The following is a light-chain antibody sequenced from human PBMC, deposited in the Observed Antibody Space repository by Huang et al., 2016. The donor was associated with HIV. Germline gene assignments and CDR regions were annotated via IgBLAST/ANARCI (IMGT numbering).Light chain of an antibody. CDR2: KIS. Sequence: DIQMTQSPSTLSAFVGDRLTTTCRASQNISSGLAWYQQKPGKAPRLLIYKISSLESGVPSRLRGSGSGTEFTLTISSLQPDDIGTYYCQYGETFGQGSKVEVK. V-gene: IGKV1-5*03. J-gene: IGKJ1*01. CDR1: QNISSG. CDR3: QYGET.